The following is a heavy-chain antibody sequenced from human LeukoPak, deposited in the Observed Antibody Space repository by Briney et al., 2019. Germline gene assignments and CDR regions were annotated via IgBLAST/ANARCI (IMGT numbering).Heavy chain of an antibody. Sequence: SETLSLTCSVSGESIKSTSNYWAWVRQPPGTGLEWIGHIYYSTNTYYNSSLKSRVTISDDTSKNQVSLSLRSVTAADAALYFCVRRVAGTFYFDKWGEGSLVSVSS. CDR1: GESIKSTSNY. CDR2: IYYSTNT. J-gene: IGHJ4*02. CDR3: VRRVAGTFYFDK. D-gene: IGHD6-19*01. V-gene: IGHV4-39*01.